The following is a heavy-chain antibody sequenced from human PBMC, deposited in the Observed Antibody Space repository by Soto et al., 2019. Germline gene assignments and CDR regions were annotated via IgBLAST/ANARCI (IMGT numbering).Heavy chain of an antibody. V-gene: IGHV3-33*06. Sequence: GGSLRLSCVASGFTFSSYGMHWVRQAPGKGLEWVAVIWYDGSNKYYADSVKGRFTISRDNSKNTLYLQMNSLRAEDTAVYYCAKSSGWYGYYYYGMDVWGQGTTVTVSS. D-gene: IGHD6-19*01. J-gene: IGHJ6*02. CDR3: AKSSGWYGYYYYGMDV. CDR2: IWYDGSNK. CDR1: GFTFSSYG.